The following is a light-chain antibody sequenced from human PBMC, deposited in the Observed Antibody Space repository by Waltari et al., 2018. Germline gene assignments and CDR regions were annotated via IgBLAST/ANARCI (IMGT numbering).Light chain of an antibody. CDR3: QHLNGYPIT. J-gene: IGKJ4*01. Sequence: IQLTKSPSSLSASVGDRVTMTCRASQGINNYLAWYQQKPGEAPKPLIYFASTLERGVPSRFSGSGSGTDFTLTISSLQPEDFATYYCQHLNGYPITFGGGTKVEIK. V-gene: IGKV1-9*01. CDR2: FAS. CDR1: QGINNY.